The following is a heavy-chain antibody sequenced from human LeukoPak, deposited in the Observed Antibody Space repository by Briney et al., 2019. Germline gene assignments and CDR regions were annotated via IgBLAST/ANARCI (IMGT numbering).Heavy chain of an antibody. CDR3: ARVVAEEVHDASDI. Sequence: SETLSLTCTVSGGSISSYYWSWIRQPPGKGLEWIGYIYYSGSTNYNPSLKSRVTISVDTSKNQFSLKLSSVTAADTAVYYCARVVAEEVHDASDIWGQGTMVTVSS. CDR2: IYYSGST. CDR1: GGSISSYY. V-gene: IGHV4-59*01. D-gene: IGHD6-19*01. J-gene: IGHJ3*02.